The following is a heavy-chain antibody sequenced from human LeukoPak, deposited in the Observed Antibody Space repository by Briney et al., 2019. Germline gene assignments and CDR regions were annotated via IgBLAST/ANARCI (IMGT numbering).Heavy chain of an antibody. CDR2: ISSSGSTI. CDR3: ARGYSGYGGMDV. CDR1: GFTFGDYG. V-gene: IGHV3-48*03. J-gene: IGHJ6*04. Sequence: GGSLRLSCTTSGFTFGDYGMNWVRQAPGKGLEWVSYISSSGSTIYYADSVKGRFTISRDNAKNSLYLQMNSLRAEDTAVYYCARGYSGYGGMDVWGKGTTVTVSS. D-gene: IGHD5-12*01.